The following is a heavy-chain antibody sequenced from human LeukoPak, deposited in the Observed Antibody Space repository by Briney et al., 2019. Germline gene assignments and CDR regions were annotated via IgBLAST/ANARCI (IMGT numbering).Heavy chain of an antibody. CDR1: GITFSSYG. Sequence: GGSLRLSCAASGITFSSYGMSWVRQAPGRGLEWVSSISSTGGTTYYADSVKGRFTISRDNSKNTLYLQMNSLRAEDTAVYYCAELGITMIGGVWGKGTTVTISS. CDR2: ISSTGGTT. D-gene: IGHD3-10*02. J-gene: IGHJ6*04. V-gene: IGHV3-23*01. CDR3: AELGITMIGGV.